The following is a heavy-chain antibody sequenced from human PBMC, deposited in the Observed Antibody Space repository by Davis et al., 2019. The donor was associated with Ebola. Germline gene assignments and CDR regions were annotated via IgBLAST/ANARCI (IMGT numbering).Heavy chain of an antibody. CDR2: MNPHTGKT. V-gene: IGHV1-8*02. CDR1: GYTFTTYD. Sequence: ASSVTVSCKVPGYTFTTYDINWVRQAVGHVLAWMGWMNPHTGKTLYARKFQGGVTMTRDTSISTAYLEVSSLRSEDTAVYYCARVTKVQAPGYYYYALDVWGQGTTVTVSS. J-gene: IGHJ6*02. D-gene: IGHD6-13*01. CDR3: ARVTKVQAPGYYYYALDV.